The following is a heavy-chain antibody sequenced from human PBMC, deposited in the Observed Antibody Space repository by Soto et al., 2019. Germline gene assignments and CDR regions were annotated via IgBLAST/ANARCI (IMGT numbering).Heavy chain of an antibody. V-gene: IGHV4-39*02. J-gene: IGHJ4*02. CDR3: AREGGRYRPRGSCQLDY. CDR1: GGSISSSSYY. D-gene: IGHD2-15*01. Sequence: QLQLQESGPGLVKPSETLSLTCTVSGGSISSSSYYWGWIRQPPGKGLEWIGSIYYSGNTYYTPSLKSPVTIPADTSKNQFSLKLSSVTAADTAVYYCAREGGRYRPRGSCQLDYWGQGTLVTVSS. CDR2: IYYSGNT.